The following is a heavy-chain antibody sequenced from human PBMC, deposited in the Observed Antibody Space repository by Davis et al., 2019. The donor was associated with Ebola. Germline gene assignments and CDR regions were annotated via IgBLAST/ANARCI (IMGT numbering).Heavy chain of an antibody. CDR2: VYPADSDT. CDR1: GYSFTSYW. Sequence: GESLKISCKGSGYSFTSYWIGWVRQMPGKGLEWMGIVYPADSDTRYSPSFQGHVTMSADESISTAYLQWSSLKASDTAMYYCARSPREYYDSSGYSFDIWGQGTMVSVSS. J-gene: IGHJ3*02. V-gene: IGHV5-51*01. CDR3: ARSPREYYDSSGYSFDI. D-gene: IGHD3-22*01.